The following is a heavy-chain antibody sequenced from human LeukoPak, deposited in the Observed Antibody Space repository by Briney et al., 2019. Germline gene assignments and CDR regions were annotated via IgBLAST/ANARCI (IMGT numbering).Heavy chain of an antibody. CDR2: ISYDGSNK. CDR1: GFTFSSYA. CDR3: ARGVAPFDY. D-gene: IGHD2-15*01. Sequence: GRSLRLSCAASGFTFSSYAMHWVRQAPGKGLEWVAVISYDGSNKYYADSVKGRFTISRDNSKNTLYLQMDSLRAEDTAVYYCARGVAPFDYWGQGTVVTVSS. V-gene: IGHV3-30-3*01. J-gene: IGHJ4*02.